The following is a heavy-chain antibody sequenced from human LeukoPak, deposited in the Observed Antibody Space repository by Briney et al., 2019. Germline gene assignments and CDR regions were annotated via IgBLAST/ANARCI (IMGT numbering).Heavy chain of an antibody. D-gene: IGHD3-22*01. V-gene: IGHV3-33*01. CDR2: IWYDGSNK. CDR3: ARDASYDSSGYYKGGAFDI. J-gene: IGHJ3*02. CDR1: GCTFSSYG. Sequence: RAGGSLRLSCAASGCTFSSYGMHWVRQAPGRGLEWVAVIWYDGSNKYYADSVKGRFTISSDNSKNTLYLQMNSLRAEDTAVYYCARDASYDSSGYYKGGAFDIWGQGTMVTVSS.